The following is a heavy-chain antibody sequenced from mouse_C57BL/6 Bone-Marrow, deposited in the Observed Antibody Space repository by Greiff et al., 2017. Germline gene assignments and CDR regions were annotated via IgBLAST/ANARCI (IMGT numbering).Heavy chain of an antibody. CDR3: ARSRWAWFAY. CDR2: ISPGDGDT. Sequence: VQLQQSGPELVKPGASVKISCKASGYAFSSSWMNWVKQRPGKGLEWIGRISPGDGDTNYNGKFKGKATLTADKSSSTAYMQLSSLTSEDSAVYFCARSRWAWFAYWGQGTLVTVSA. V-gene: IGHV1-82*01. D-gene: IGHD4-1*01. CDR1: GYAFSSSW. J-gene: IGHJ3*01.